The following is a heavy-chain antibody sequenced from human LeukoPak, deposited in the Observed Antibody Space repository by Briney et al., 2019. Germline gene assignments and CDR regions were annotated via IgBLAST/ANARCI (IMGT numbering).Heavy chain of an antibody. V-gene: IGHV3-7*01. J-gene: IGHJ4*02. CDR1: GFSFRSYW. Sequence: GGSLRLSCAVSGFSFRSYWMTWLRQAPGKGLECVANIKEDGSEINYVDSVKGRFTISRDNAKNSLYLQMNSLRAEDTAVYYCARDSFGWNSCDYWGQGTLVTVSS. CDR3: ARDSFGWNSCDY. D-gene: IGHD1-7*01. CDR2: IKEDGSEI.